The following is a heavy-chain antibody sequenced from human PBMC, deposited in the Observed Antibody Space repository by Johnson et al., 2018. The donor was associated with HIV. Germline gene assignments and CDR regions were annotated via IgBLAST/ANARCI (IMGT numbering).Heavy chain of an antibody. CDR2: ISYDGSNK. J-gene: IGHJ3*02. V-gene: IGHV3-30-3*01. Sequence: QVQLVESGGGLVQPGGSLRLSCAGSGFTFSSYAMHWVRQAPGKGLEWVAVISYDGSNKYYADSVKGRFTISRDNSKNTLYLQMNSLRAEDTAVYYCARDPAEMIVVVNDDAFDIWGQGTMVTVSS. CDR1: GFTFSSYA. D-gene: IGHD3-22*01. CDR3: ARDPAEMIVVVNDDAFDI.